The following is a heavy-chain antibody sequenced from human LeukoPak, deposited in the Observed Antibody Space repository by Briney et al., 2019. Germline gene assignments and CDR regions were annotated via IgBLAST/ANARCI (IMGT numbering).Heavy chain of an antibody. J-gene: IGHJ4*02. Sequence: SETLSLTCTVSGGSISNSSYYWGWIRQPPGKGLEWIGSIYYSGSTYYNPSLKSRVTMSVDTSKNQFSLRLSSVTAADTAVYYCARQGDRLYGGNSLGYWGQGTLVTVSS. CDR1: GGSISNSSYY. V-gene: IGHV4-39*01. D-gene: IGHD4-23*01. CDR2: IYYSGST. CDR3: ARQGDRLYGGNSLGY.